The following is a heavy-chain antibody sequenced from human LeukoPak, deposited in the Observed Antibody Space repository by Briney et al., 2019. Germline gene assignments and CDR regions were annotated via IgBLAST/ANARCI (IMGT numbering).Heavy chain of an antibody. Sequence: TGGSLRLSCAASGLTFSNAWMSWVRQVPGKGLEWVSYISSSGRTKYYADSVKGRFTISRDNAKNSLYLQMNSLRAEDTAVYYCARGKWEPLDYWGQGTLVTVSS. V-gene: IGHV3-11*04. CDR1: GLTFSNAW. J-gene: IGHJ4*02. D-gene: IGHD1-26*01. CDR2: ISSSGRTK. CDR3: ARGKWEPLDY.